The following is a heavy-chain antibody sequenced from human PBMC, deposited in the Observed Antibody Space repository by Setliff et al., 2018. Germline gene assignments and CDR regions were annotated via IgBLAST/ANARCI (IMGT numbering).Heavy chain of an antibody. CDR3: VRSGKFGMRFWFDQ. D-gene: IGHD1-26*01. CDR2: INTNTGSP. V-gene: IGHV1-2*02. J-gene: IGHJ5*02. Sequence: ASVKVSCKVSGYTFTNYFIHWVRQAPGQGLEWMGWINTNTGSPSYAQGRVTMTRETSINTAYMELGSLTSDDTSFYYCVRSGKFGMRFWFDQWGQGTLVTVSS. CDR1: GYTFTNYF.